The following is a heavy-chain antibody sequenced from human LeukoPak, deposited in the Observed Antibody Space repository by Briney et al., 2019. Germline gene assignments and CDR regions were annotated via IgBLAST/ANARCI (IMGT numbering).Heavy chain of an antibody. CDR2: IYYSGST. V-gene: IGHV4-59*01. CDR3: ARGYNWFDP. CDR1: GGSISSYY. J-gene: IGHJ5*02. Sequence: PSETLSLTCTVSGGSISSYYWSWLRQPPGKGLEWIGYIYYSGSTNYNPSLKSRVNISVDTSKNQFFLELSSVTAADTAVYYCARGYNWFDPWGQGTLVTVSS.